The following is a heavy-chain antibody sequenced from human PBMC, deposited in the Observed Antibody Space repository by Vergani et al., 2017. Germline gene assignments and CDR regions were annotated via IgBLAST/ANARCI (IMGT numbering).Heavy chain of an antibody. CDR3: ARHSTVEWLVKLGWIDP. Sequence: QVQLQESGPGLVKPSQTLSLTCTVSGASINNDFYYWHWIRQPAGKGLEWIGRIYVSGITDYNSSLQSRVSMSVDTSKNQFSLTLTSVTAADTAVYFCARHSTVEWLVKLGWIDPWGQRILVTVSS. CDR1: GASINNDFYY. D-gene: IGHD6-19*01. CDR2: IYVSGIT. J-gene: IGHJ5*02. V-gene: IGHV4-61*02.